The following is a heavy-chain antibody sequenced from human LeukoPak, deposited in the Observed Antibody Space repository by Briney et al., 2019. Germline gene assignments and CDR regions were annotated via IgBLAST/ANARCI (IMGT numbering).Heavy chain of an antibody. V-gene: IGHV3-9*01. Sequence: GRSLRLSCAASGFTFDDYAMHWVRQAPGKGLEWVSYITWNSGIKGYADSVKGRFTISRGNAKNSLILQMNSLRVEDTALYYCAKLGGAFDIWGQGTMVIVSS. CDR2: ITWNSGIK. CDR3: AKLGGAFDI. D-gene: IGHD3-16*01. CDR1: GFTFDDYA. J-gene: IGHJ3*02.